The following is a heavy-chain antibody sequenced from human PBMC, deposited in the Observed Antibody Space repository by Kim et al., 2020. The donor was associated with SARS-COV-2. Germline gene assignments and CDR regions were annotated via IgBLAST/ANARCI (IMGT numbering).Heavy chain of an antibody. CDR1: GGSFSGYY. CDR2: INHSGST. J-gene: IGHJ5*02. Sequence: SETLSLTCAVYGGSFSGYYWSWIRQPPGKGLEWIGEINHSGSTNYNPSLKSRVTISVDTSKNQFSLKLSSVTAADTAVYYCARAAGLLWFGESPRTNWFDPWGQGTLVTVS. CDR3: ARAAGLLWFGESPRTNWFDP. V-gene: IGHV4-34*01. D-gene: IGHD3-10*01.